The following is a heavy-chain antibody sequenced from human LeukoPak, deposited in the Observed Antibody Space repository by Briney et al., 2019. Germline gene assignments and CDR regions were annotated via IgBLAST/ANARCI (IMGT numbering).Heavy chain of an antibody. CDR1: GGTFSSYA. Sequence: SVKVSCKASGGTFSSYAISWVRQAPGQGLEWMGGIIPIFGAANYAQKFQGRVTITTDESTSTAYMELSSLRSEDTAVYYCARDLGLLGAFDIWGQGTMVTVSS. CDR3: ARDLGLLGAFDI. D-gene: IGHD7-27*01. J-gene: IGHJ3*02. V-gene: IGHV1-69*05. CDR2: IIPIFGAA.